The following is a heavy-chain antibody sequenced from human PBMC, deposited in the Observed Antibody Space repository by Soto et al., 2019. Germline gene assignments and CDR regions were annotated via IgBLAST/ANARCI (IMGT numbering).Heavy chain of an antibody. D-gene: IGHD3-16*01. CDR1: GFTFSNYW. Sequence: EVQLVESGGDLVQPGGSLRLSCAASGFTFSNYWMHWVRQAPGKGLMWVSRINPDGSSTTYADSVKGRFAISRDNAKNTVYMQMHSLRAEDAAVYYCARVKLGRYDWFDPWGQGTLVTVSS. J-gene: IGHJ5*02. CDR2: INPDGSST. V-gene: IGHV3-74*01. CDR3: ARVKLGRYDWFDP.